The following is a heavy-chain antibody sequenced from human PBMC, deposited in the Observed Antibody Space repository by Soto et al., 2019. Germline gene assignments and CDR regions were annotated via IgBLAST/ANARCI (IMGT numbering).Heavy chain of an antibody. J-gene: IGHJ6*03. CDR3: ARRGHGDYHYYMDV. D-gene: IGHD3-10*01. Sequence: PSETLSLTCTVSGGSISSYFWSWIRQPPGKGLEWIGYIYSSGSTNYNPSLKSRVTISVDTSKKQFSLKLRSVTAADTAVYYCARRGHGDYHYYMDVWGKGTTVTVSS. V-gene: IGHV4-59*08. CDR2: IYSSGST. CDR1: GGSISSYF.